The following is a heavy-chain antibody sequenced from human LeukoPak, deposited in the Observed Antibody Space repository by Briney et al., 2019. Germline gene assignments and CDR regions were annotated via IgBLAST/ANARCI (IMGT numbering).Heavy chain of an antibody. CDR3: AKEGRDSGGYNGWFEP. V-gene: IGHV4-31*03. J-gene: IGHJ5*02. Sequence: SETLSLTCTVSGGSISSGGYYWSWIRQHPGKGLEWIGYVCHDGGTSYNPSLKGRVTVTIDTSKNQFSLKLNSVTAADTAVFFCAKEGRDSGGYNGWFEPWGRGTLVTVSS. CDR1: GGSISSGGYY. D-gene: IGHD2-15*01. CDR2: VCHDGGT.